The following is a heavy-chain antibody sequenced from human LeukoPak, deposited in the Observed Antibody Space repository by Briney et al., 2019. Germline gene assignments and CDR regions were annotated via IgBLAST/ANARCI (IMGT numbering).Heavy chain of an antibody. CDR2: ISYDGSNK. CDR1: GFTFSSYG. J-gene: IGHJ6*02. D-gene: IGHD6-13*01. V-gene: IGHV3-30*18. CDR3: AKDLETAAGTEGLSYGMDV. Sequence: GGSLRLSCAASGFTFSSYGMHWVRQAPGKGLEWVAVISYDGSNKYYADSVKGRFTISRDNSKNTLYLQMNSLRAEDTAVYYCAKDLETAAGTEGLSYGMDVWGQGTTVTVSS.